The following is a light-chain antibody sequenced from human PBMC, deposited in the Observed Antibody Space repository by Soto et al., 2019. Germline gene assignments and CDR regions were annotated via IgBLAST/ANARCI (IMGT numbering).Light chain of an antibody. V-gene: IGKV1-12*01. J-gene: IGKJ4*01. CDR3: QQANSFPLT. CDR1: QGINKW. CDR2: AAS. Sequence: DIQMTQSPSSVPAAVGDRVTITCRASQGINKWLAWYQQKPGKAPQLLISAASTLRSGVPSRFSGSGSGTEFILTISNLHPEDFATYVCQQANSFPLTFGGGTKVDIK.